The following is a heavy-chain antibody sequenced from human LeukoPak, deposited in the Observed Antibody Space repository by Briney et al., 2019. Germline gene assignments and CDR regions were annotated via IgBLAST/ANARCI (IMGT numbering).Heavy chain of an antibody. D-gene: IGHD5-12*01. V-gene: IGHV4-59*01. Sequence: SETLSLTCTVSGGSISSYYWSWIRQPPGKGLEWIGYIYYSGSTNYNPSLKSRVTISVDTSKNQFSLKLSSVTAADTAVYYCARGGSGYVSAVYFDYWGQGTLVTVSS. CDR3: ARGGSGYVSAVYFDY. CDR2: IYYSGST. CDR1: GGSISSYY. J-gene: IGHJ4*02.